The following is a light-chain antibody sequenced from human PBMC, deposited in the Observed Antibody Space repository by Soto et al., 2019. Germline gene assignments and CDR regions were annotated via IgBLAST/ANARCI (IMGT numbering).Light chain of an antibody. CDR3: HQVNSYPFT. V-gene: IGKV1-8*01. J-gene: IGKJ5*01. CDR1: QGISSY. CDR2: AAS. Sequence: AIRMTQSPSSLSASTGYIFTITCRASQGISSYLAWYQQKPGKAPKLLIYAASTLQSGVPSRLRGSGYGADLTLTISSMKNEDFETYYCHQVNSYPFTFGHGTRLEIK.